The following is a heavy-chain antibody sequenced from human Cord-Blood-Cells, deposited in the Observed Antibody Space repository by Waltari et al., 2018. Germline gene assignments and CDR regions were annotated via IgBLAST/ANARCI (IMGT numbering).Heavy chain of an antibody. CDR2: IYYSGST. J-gene: IGHJ3*02. CDR3: ASGVGDIVLMVYALYDAFDI. D-gene: IGHD2-8*01. V-gene: IGHV4-39*01. Sequence: QLQLQESDPGLVKPSETLSLTCTVSGGSISSSSYYWGWIRQPPGKGLEWIGSIYYSGSTYYNPSLKSRVTISVDTSKNQFSLKLSSVTAADTAVYYCASGVGDIVLMVYALYDAFDIWGQGTMVTVSS. CDR1: GGSISSSSYY.